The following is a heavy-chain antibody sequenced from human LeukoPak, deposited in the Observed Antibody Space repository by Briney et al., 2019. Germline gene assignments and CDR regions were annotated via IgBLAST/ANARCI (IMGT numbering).Heavy chain of an antibody. CDR3: ARVRGRYSSDY. V-gene: IGHV1-2*02. CDR1: GYTFTRYY. CDR2: INPNSGGT. D-gene: IGHD3-16*01. Sequence: ASVKVSCKASGYTFTRYYLYWVRQAPGQGLEWMGWINPNSGGTNYAQKFQGRVTMTRDTSISTAYMELSRLRSDDTAVYYCARVRGRYSSDYWGQGTLVTVSS. J-gene: IGHJ4*02.